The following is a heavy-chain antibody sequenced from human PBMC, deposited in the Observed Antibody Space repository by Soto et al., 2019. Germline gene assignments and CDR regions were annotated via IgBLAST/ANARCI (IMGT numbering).Heavy chain of an antibody. CDR1: GFTFSSYW. CDR3: ARDAYGSGSYPYGMDV. D-gene: IGHD3-10*01. J-gene: IGHJ6*02. Sequence: EVQLVESGGGLVQPGGSLRLSCAASGFTFSSYWMSWVRQAPGKGLEWVANIKQDGSEKYYVDSVKGRFTISRDNAKNSLYLQKNSLRAEDTAVYYCARDAYGSGSYPYGMDVWGQGTTVTVSS. V-gene: IGHV3-7*05. CDR2: IKQDGSEK.